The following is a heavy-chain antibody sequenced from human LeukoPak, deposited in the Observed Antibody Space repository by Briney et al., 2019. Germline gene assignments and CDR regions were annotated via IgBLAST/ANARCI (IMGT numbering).Heavy chain of an antibody. Sequence: ASVKVSCKASGGTFSSYAISWVRQAPGQGLEWMGWISAYNGNTNYAQKLQGRVTMTTDTSTSTGYMELRSLRSDDTAVYYCARGRDGYNPTADYWGQGTLVTVSS. CDR1: GGTFSSYA. CDR3: ARGRDGYNPTADY. J-gene: IGHJ4*02. CDR2: ISAYNGNT. D-gene: IGHD5-24*01. V-gene: IGHV1-18*01.